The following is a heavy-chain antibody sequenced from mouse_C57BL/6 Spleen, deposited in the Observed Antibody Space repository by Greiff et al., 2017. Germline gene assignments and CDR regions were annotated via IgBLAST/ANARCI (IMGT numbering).Heavy chain of an antibody. CDR2: ISYDGSN. CDR3: ARVGATWDDYYAMDY. D-gene: IGHD4-1*01. V-gene: IGHV3-6*01. Sequence: ESGPGLVKPSQSLSLTCSVTGSSITSGYYWNWIRQFPGNKLEWMGYISYDGSNHYNPSPKNRISITRDTSKNQFCLKLKSVTTEDTATYYGARVGATWDDYYAMDYWGQGTSVTVSS. J-gene: IGHJ4*01. CDR1: GSSITSGYY.